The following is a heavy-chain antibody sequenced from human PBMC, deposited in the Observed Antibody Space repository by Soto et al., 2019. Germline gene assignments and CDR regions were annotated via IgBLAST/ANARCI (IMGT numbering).Heavy chain of an antibody. CDR3: AKDQDPDYYDTSGSSD. Sequence: PGGSLRLSWAASGFTFRSYAMSWVRQAPGKGLEWVSAISGTGGSTYYADSVKGRFTISRDNSKNTLYLQLNSLRAEDTAVYYCAKDQDPDYYDTSGSSDWGQGTLVTVSS. V-gene: IGHV3-23*01. D-gene: IGHD3-22*01. J-gene: IGHJ4*02. CDR2: ISGTGGST. CDR1: GFTFRSYA.